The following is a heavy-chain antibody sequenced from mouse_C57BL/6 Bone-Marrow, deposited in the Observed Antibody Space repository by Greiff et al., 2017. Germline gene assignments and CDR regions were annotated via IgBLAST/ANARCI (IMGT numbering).Heavy chain of an antibody. CDR1: GYTFTSSW. CDR2: IHPNSGST. D-gene: IGHD1-1*01. V-gene: IGHV1-64*01. Sequence: QVQLQQSGAELVKPGASVKLSCKASGYTFTSSWMHWVKQRPGQGLEWIGMIHPNSGSTNYNKKFKSKATLTVDKSSSTAYMQLSSLTSEHSAVYYCASPPHYYGSSYSYYFDYWGQGTTLTVSS. J-gene: IGHJ2*01. CDR3: ASPPHYYGSSYSYYFDY.